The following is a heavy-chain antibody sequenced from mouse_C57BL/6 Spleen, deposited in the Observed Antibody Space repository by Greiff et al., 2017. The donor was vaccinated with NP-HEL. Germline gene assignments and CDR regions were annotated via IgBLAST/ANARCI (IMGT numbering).Heavy chain of an antibody. D-gene: IGHD4-1*01. CDR2: IYPGSGST. Sequence: QVQLQQPGAELVKPGASVKMSCKASGYTFTSYWITWVKQRPGQGLEWIGDIYPGSGSTNYNEKFKSKATLTVDTSSSTAYMQLSSLTSEDSAVYYCARNLRNWDGFAYWGQGTLVTVSA. CDR1: GYTFTSYW. J-gene: IGHJ3*01. CDR3: ARNLRNWDGFAY. V-gene: IGHV1-55*01.